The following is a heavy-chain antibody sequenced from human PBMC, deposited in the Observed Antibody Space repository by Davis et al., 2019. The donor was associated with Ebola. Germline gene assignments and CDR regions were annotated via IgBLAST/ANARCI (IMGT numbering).Heavy chain of an antibody. CDR1: GYPFTSYD. CDR3: AKAPCSGGSCYPSY. V-gene: IGHV1-8*01. CDR2: MNPNSGNT. J-gene: IGHJ4*02. Sequence: ASVKVPCQASGYPFTSYDINAVRQATGQGLEWMGWMNPNSGNTGYAQKFQGRVTMTRNTSISTAYMELSSLRSEDTAVYYCAKAPCSGGSCYPSYWGQGTLVTVSS. D-gene: IGHD2-15*01.